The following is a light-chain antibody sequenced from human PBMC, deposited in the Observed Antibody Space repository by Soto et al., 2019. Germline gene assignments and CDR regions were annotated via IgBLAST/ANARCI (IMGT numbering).Light chain of an antibody. CDR2: EVN. J-gene: IGLJ2*01. V-gene: IGLV2-8*01. Sequence: QSVLTQPPSASGSPGQSVTISCTGTSSDVGGYTYVSWYQQHPDKAPKLMIYEVNKRPPGVPDRFSGSKSGNTASLTVSGLQTEDEADYYCISYAGNNVLVFGGGTKLTVL. CDR3: ISYAGNNVLV. CDR1: SSDVGGYTY.